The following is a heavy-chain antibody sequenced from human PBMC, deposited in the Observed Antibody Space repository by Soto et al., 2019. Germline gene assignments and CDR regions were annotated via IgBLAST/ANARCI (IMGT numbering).Heavy chain of an antibody. D-gene: IGHD4-17*01. J-gene: IGHJ6*02. CDR1: GFTFSNYA. Sequence: GGSLRLSCAASGFTFSNYAMSWVRQAPGKGLEWVSAICGSGGSTYYADSVKGRFTISSDNSKNMLYLQMNSLRAEGTAVYYCAKDSGYGDYVCWVQSCGMDVWGQGTTVTVSS. CDR3: AKDSGYGDYVCWVQSCGMDV. V-gene: IGHV3-23*01. CDR2: ICGSGGST.